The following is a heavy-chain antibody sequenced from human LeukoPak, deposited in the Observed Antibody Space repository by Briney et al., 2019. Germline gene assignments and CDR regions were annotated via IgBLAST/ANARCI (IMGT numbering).Heavy chain of an antibody. CDR2: ISGSGGST. D-gene: IGHD2-2*01. CDR3: AKSVVPAYYFDY. CDR1: GFTFSSYA. J-gene: IGHJ4*02. V-gene: IGHV3-23*01. Sequence: PGGSLRLSCAASGFTFSSYAMSWVRQAPGKGLEWVPAISGSGGSTYYADSVKGRFTISRDNSKNTLYLQMNSLRAEDTAVYYCAKSVVPAYYFDYWGQGTLVTVSS.